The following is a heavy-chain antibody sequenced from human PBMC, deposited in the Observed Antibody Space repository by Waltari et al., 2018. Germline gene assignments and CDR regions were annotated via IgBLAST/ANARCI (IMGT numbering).Heavy chain of an antibody. CDR1: GDSIATSRHF. J-gene: IGHJ5*02. V-gene: IGHV4-39*07. D-gene: IGHD4-17*01. Sequence: QLQLQESGPGLVKPSESLFLTCTVSGDSIATSRHFWGWIRQPPGKGLEWIANVYYNGDTYYNPSLKSRLTISIDRSKNQFSLIVNSLTAADTAVYYCARRDGDYGGGWFDPWGQGALVTVSS. CDR3: ARRDGDYGGGWFDP. CDR2: VYYNGDT.